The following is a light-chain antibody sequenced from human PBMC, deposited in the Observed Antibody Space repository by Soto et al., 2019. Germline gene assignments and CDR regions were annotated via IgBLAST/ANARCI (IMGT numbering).Light chain of an antibody. Sequence: QSALTQPASVSGSPGQSITISCTGSSSNIGAGYDVHWYQQLPGTAPKLLIYGNSNRPSGVPDRFSGSKSGTSAPLAITGLQAEDEADYYCQSYDSSLSGWVFGGGTKLTVL. J-gene: IGLJ3*02. CDR2: GNS. CDR3: QSYDSSLSGWV. V-gene: IGLV1-40*01. CDR1: SSNIGAGYD.